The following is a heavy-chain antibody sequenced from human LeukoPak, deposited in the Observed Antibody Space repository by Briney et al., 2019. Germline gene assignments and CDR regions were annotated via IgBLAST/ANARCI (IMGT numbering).Heavy chain of an antibody. Sequence: PSETLSLTCAVSGYSISSGYYWGWIRQPPGKGLEWIGSIYHSGGTYYNPSLKSRVTISVDTSKNQFSLKLSSVTAADTAVYYCARHDDFWSGWSFDYWGQGTLVTVSS. D-gene: IGHD3-3*01. CDR2: IYHSGGT. V-gene: IGHV4-38-2*01. J-gene: IGHJ4*02. CDR3: ARHDDFWSGWSFDY. CDR1: GYSISSGYY.